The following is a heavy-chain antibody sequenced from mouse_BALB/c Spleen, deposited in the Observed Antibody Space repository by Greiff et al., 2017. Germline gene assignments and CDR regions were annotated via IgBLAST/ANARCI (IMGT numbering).Heavy chain of an antibody. V-gene: IGHV1-7*01. CDR1: GYTFTSYW. CDR3: ASSPWFAD. CDR2: INPSTGYT. Sequence: QVQLQQSGAELAKPGASVKMSCKASGYTFTSYWMHWVKQRPGQGLEWIGYINPSTGYTEYNQKFKDKATLTADKSSSTAYMQLSSLTSEDSAVYYCASSPWFADWGQGTLVTVSA. J-gene: IGHJ3*01.